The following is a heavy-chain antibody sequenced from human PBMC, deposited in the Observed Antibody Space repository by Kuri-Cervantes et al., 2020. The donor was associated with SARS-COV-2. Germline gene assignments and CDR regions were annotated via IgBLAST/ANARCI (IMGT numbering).Heavy chain of an antibody. CDR1: GGTFSSYA. J-gene: IGHJ3*02. CDR3: ARSAVVTAIDAFDI. CDR2: ISPSGGST. D-gene: IGHD2-21*02. Sequence: ASVKVSCKASGGTFSSYAISWVRQAPGQGLEWMGIISPSGGSTSYAQKFQGRVTMTRDTSTSTVYMELSSLRSEDTAVYYCARSAVVTAIDAFDIWGQGTMVTVSS. V-gene: IGHV1-46*01.